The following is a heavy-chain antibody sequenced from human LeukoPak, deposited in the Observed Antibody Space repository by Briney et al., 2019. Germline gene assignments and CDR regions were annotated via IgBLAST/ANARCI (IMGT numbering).Heavy chain of an antibody. CDR2: IKQDGSEK. V-gene: IGHV3-7*02. Sequence: GGSLRLSCVASGFTFSSFWMSWVRQAPGKGLEWVANIKQDGSEKYYVDSVKGRLTISRDNANHSVYLQMNSLRAEDTAVYYCARSKRGYSGYDFDYWGQGTLVTVSS. J-gene: IGHJ4*02. D-gene: IGHD5-12*01. CDR1: GFTFSSFW. CDR3: ARSKRGYSGYDFDY.